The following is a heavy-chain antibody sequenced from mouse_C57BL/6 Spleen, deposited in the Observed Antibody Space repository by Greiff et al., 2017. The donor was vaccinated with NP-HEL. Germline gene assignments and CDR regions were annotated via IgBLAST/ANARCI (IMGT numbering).Heavy chain of an antibody. D-gene: IGHD1-1*01. J-gene: IGHJ4*01. CDR2: ISNGGGST. CDR1: GFTFSDYY. V-gene: IGHV5-12*01. Sequence: EVQVVESGGGLVQPGGSLKLSCAASGFTFSDYYMYWVRQTPEKRLEWVAYISNGGGSTYYPDTVKGRFTISRDNAKNTLYLQMSRLKSEDTAMYYCARHGGYYGYYAMDYWGQGTSVTVSS. CDR3: ARHGGYYGYYAMDY.